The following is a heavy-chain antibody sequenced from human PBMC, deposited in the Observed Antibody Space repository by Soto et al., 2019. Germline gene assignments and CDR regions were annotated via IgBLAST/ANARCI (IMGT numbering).Heavy chain of an antibody. CDR2: IVVGSGNT. D-gene: IGHD3-22*01. CDR3: AADGDSSGYYSRTFDY. V-gene: IGHV1-58*01. CDR1: GFTFTSSA. J-gene: IGHJ4*02. Sequence: QMQLVQSGPEVKKPGTSVKVSCKASGFTFTSSAVQWVRQARGQRLEWIGWIVVGSGNTNYAQKFQERVTITRDMSTITAYMELSSLRSEDTAVYYCAADGDSSGYYSRTFDYWGQGTLVTVSS.